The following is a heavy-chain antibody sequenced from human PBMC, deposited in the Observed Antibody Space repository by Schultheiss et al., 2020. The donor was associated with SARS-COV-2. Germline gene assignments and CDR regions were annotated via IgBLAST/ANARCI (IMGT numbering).Heavy chain of an antibody. D-gene: IGHD2-15*01. Sequence: GESLKISCKASGYTFTSYYMHWVRQAPGQGLEWMGIINPSGGSTSYAQKFQGRVTMTRDTSTSTVYMELSSLRSEDTAVYYCARGAAGYCSGGSCYYPVGYYYGMDVWGQGTTVTVSS. V-gene: IGHV1-46*01. CDR2: INPSGGST. CDR1: GYTFTSYY. J-gene: IGHJ6*02. CDR3: ARGAAGYCSGGSCYYPVGYYYGMDV.